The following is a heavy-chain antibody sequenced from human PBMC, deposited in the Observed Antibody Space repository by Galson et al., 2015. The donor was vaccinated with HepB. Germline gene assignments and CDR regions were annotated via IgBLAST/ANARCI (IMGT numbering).Heavy chain of an antibody. V-gene: IGHV1-3*01. J-gene: IGHJ4*03. CDR2: INAGNGNT. Sequence: SVKVSCKASGYTFTSYAMHWMRQAPGQRLEWMGWINAGNGNTKYSQKFQGRVTITRDTSASTAYMELSSLRSEDTAVYYCARGYQGGPKPVVGATGYFDYWGQGTLVTVSS. CDR1: GYTFTSYA. CDR3: ARGYQGGPKPVVGATGYFDY. D-gene: IGHD1-26*01.